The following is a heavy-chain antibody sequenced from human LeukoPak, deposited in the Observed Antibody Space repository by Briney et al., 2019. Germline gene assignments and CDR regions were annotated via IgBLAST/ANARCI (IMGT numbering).Heavy chain of an antibody. V-gene: IGHV3-66*04. CDR2: IYSGGST. CDR3: ARLPCSSTSCWLNYYYYMDV. Sequence: PGGSLRRSCAASGFTVSSNYMSWVRQAPGKGLEWVSGIYSGGSTYYADSVKGRFTISRDNFKNTLYLQINRLRAEDTAVYYCARLPCSSTSCWLNYYYYMDVWGKGTTVTISS. J-gene: IGHJ6*03. CDR1: GFTVSSNY. D-gene: IGHD2-2*01.